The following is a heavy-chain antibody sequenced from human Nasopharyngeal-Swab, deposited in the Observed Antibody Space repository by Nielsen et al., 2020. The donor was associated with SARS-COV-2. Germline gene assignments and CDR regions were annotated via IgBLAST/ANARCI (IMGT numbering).Heavy chain of an antibody. CDR3: ARDQAQYYYGSVGFDY. D-gene: IGHD3-10*01. CDR1: GFTFSSYA. J-gene: IGHJ4*02. V-gene: IGHV3-23*01. CDR2: ISGSGGST. Sequence: GGSLRLSCAASGFTFSSYAMSWVRQAPGKGLEWVSAISGSGGSTYYADSVKGRFTISRDNSKNTLYLQMNSLRAEDTAVYYCARDQAQYYYGSVGFDYWGQGTLVTVSS.